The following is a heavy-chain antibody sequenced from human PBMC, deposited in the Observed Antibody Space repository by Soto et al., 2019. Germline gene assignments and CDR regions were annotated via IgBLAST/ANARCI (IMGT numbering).Heavy chain of an antibody. CDR3: ARDVLAANY. J-gene: IGHJ4*02. V-gene: IGHV1-46*01. D-gene: IGHD2-15*01. CDR2: INPNGGST. Sequence: QVQLVQSGAEVKKPGASVKLSCKASGYTFTSSYVHWVRQAPGQGLEWVAIINPNGGSTNYAQEFQGRVTVTRDTSTSTVFMELSSLHSDDTAVYYCARDVLAANYWGQGTLVTVSS. CDR1: GYTFTSSY.